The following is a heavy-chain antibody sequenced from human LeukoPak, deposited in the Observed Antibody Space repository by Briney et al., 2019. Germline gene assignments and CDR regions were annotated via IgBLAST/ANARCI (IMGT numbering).Heavy chain of an antibody. J-gene: IGHJ4*02. CDR1: GFTFSSYG. V-gene: IGHV3-33*01. Sequence: GGSLRLSCAASGFTFSSYGMHWVRQAPGKGLEWVALIWYDGSNKYYADSVKGRFTISRDNSKNTLYMQMNSLRAEDTAVYYCARWFYYGSGSFDYWGQGTLVTASS. CDR2: IWYDGSNK. D-gene: IGHD3-10*01. CDR3: ARWFYYGSGSFDY.